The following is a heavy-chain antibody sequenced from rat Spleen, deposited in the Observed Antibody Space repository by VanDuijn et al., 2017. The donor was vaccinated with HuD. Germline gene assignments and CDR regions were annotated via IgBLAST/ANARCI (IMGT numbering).Heavy chain of an antibody. CDR3: ARPLYSSYGWFAY. CDR1: GLIFSSFP. V-gene: IGHV5-25*01. D-gene: IGHD1-2*01. CDR2: ISSGGGGT. Sequence: EVQLVESGGGLVQPGRSLKLSCAASGLIFSSFPMAWVRQAPKKGLEWVASISSGGGGTYYSDSVKGRFTISRDNAKSTLYLQMDSLRSEDTATYYCARPLYSSYGWFAYWGQGTLVTVSS. J-gene: IGHJ3*01.